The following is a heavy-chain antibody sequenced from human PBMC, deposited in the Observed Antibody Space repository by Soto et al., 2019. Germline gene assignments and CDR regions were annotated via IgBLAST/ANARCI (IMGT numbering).Heavy chain of an antibody. J-gene: IGHJ4*02. V-gene: IGHV3-21*01. CDR2: ISSSSSYI. Sequence: GGSLRLSCAASGFTFSSYSMNWVRQAPGKGLEWVSSISSSSSYIYYADSVKGRLTISRDNAKNSLYLQMNSLRAEDTAVYYCARTVAGVAAVAGTYDYWGQGTLVTVSS. D-gene: IGHD6-19*01. CDR1: GFTFSSYS. CDR3: ARTVAGVAAVAGTYDY.